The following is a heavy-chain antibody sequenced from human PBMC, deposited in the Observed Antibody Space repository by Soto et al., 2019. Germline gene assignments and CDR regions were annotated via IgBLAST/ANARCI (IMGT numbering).Heavy chain of an antibody. CDR3: AKNWVGMTTIRYYFEN. CDR1: GFTFTNAW. D-gene: IGHD4-4*01. Sequence: EQQLVESGGGLVKPGGSLRLSCAASGFTFTNAWMSWVRQAPGKGLEWVGRIKSKTNGGTTNYAAPVKGRFTISRDDSKNTLYLQMNSLKTEDTGVYYCAKNWVGMTTIRYYFENWGQGTLVTVSS. V-gene: IGHV3-15*01. J-gene: IGHJ4*02. CDR2: IKSKTNGGTT.